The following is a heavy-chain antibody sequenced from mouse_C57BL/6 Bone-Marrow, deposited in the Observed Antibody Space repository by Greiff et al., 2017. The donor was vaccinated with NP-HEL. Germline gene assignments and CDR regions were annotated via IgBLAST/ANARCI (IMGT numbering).Heavy chain of an antibody. J-gene: IGHJ4*01. CDR1: GFTFSDYY. Sequence: EVKLVESGGGLVQPGGSLKLSCAASGFTFSDYYMYWVRQTPEKRLEWVAYISNGGGSTYYPDTVKGRFTISRDNAKNTLYLQMSRLKSEDTAMYYCARHGSYFHYYAMDYWGQGTSVTVSS. CDR2: ISNGGGST. D-gene: IGHD2-12*01. V-gene: IGHV5-12*01. CDR3: ARHGSYFHYYAMDY.